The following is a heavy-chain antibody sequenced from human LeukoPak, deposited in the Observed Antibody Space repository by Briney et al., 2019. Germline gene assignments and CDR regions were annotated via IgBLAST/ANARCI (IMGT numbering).Heavy chain of an antibody. V-gene: IGHV3-66*01. Sequence: PGGSLRLSCAASGFTVSSNYMSWVRQAPGKGLEWVSVIYSGGSTYYADSVKGRFTISRDNSKNTLYLQMNSLRAEDTAVYYCARDSGYYDSSGYDAFDIWGQGTMVTVSS. D-gene: IGHD3-22*01. CDR1: GFTVSSNY. CDR2: IYSGGST. J-gene: IGHJ3*02. CDR3: ARDSGYYDSSGYDAFDI.